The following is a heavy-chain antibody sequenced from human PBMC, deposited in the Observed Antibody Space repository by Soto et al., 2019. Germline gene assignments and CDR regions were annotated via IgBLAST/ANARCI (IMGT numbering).Heavy chain of an antibody. CDR2: IYYSGST. CDR1: GCSISSYY. J-gene: IGHJ6*02. Sequence: SETLSLTCTVSGCSISSYYWSWIRQPPGKGLEWIGYIYYSGSTNYNPSLKSRVTISVDTSKNQFSLKLSSVTAADTAVYYCARDWSGYCISTSCRPGYYYYGMDVWGQGTTVTVSS. D-gene: IGHD2-2*01. CDR3: ARDWSGYCISTSCRPGYYYYGMDV. V-gene: IGHV4-59*01.